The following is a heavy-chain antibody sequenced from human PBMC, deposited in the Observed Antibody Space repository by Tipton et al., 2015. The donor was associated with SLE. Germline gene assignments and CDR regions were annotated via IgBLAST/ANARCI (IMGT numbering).Heavy chain of an antibody. V-gene: IGHV3-20*04. CDR3: AKGLSPRDAFDI. J-gene: IGHJ3*02. Sequence: SLRLSCVGSGLSLDDYGMSWVRQVPGKGLEWVSGIYWNGDSTDYADSVQGRFTISRDNSKNTLYLQMNSLRAEDTAVYYCAKGLSPRDAFDIWGQGTMVTVSS. CDR2: IYWNGDST. CDR1: GLSLDDYG.